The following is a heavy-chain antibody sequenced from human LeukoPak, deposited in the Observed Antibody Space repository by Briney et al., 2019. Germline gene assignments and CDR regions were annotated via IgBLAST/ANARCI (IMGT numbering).Heavy chain of an antibody. D-gene: IGHD6-19*01. Sequence: GGSLRLSCAASGFTFSSYSMDWVRQAPGRGLEWVSSISSSSSYIYYADSVKGRFTISRDNAKNSLYLQMNSLRAEDTAVYYCARLKAAVAGTIDYWGQGTLVTVSS. J-gene: IGHJ4*02. CDR1: GFTFSSYS. V-gene: IGHV3-21*01. CDR3: ARLKAAVAGTIDY. CDR2: ISSSSSYI.